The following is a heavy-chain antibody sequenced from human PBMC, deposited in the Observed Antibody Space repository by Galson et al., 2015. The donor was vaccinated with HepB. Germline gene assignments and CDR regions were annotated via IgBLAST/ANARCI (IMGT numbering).Heavy chain of an antibody. Sequence: SVKVSCKASGYTFTSYAMHWVRQAPGQRLEWMGWINAGNGNTKYSQKFQGRVTITRDTSASTAYMELSSLRSEDTAVYYCARVSVLWFGSPGREDAFDIWGQGTMVTVSS. V-gene: IGHV1-3*01. CDR1: GYTFTSYA. CDR2: INAGNGNT. CDR3: ARVSVLWFGSPGREDAFDI. J-gene: IGHJ3*02. D-gene: IGHD3-10*01.